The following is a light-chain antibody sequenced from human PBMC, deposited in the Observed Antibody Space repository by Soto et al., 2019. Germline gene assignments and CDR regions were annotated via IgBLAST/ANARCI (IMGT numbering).Light chain of an antibody. V-gene: IGKV3-20*01. CDR1: QSVSSSY. CDR2: GAS. J-gene: IGKJ5*01. Sequence: EIVLTQSPGTLALSPGERATLSCRASQSVSSSYLAWDQQKPGQAPRLLIYGASSRATGIPDRFSGSGSGTDFTLTISRLEPEDFAVYYCQRYGSSPRTFGQGTRLEIK. CDR3: QRYGSSPRT.